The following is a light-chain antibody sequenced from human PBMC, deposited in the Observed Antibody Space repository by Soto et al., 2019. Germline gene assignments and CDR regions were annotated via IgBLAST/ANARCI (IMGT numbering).Light chain of an antibody. CDR1: QSLLHSNGYNY. Sequence: DIVMTQSPLSLPVTPGEPASISCRSSQSLLHSNGYNYLDWYLQQPGQSPQLLIYLGSNRASGVPDMISGSGSGTYFILKISRVEAEDVGLYYCMQALQTPTTFGGGTKVEIK. CDR2: LGS. CDR3: MQALQTPTT. J-gene: IGKJ4*01. V-gene: IGKV2-28*01.